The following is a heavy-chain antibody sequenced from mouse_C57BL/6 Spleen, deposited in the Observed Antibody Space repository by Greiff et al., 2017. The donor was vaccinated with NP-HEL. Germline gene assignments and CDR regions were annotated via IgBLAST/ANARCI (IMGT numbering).Heavy chain of an antibody. CDR2: IYPRSGIT. D-gene: IGHD1-1*01. V-gene: IGHV1-81*01. CDR1: GYTFTSYG. CDR3: ARRGITTVVAYYFDY. J-gene: IGHJ2*01. Sequence: QVQLKESGAELARPGASVKLSCKASGYTFTSYGISWVKQRTGQGLEWIGEIYPRSGITYYNEKFKGKATLTADKYSSTAYMELRNLTSEDSAVYCGARRGITTVVAYYFDYWGQGTTLTVSS.